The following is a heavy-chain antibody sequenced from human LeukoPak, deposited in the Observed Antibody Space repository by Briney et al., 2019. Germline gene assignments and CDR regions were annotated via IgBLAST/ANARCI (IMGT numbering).Heavy chain of an antibody. CDR1: GYSFTSYW. Sequence: GESLKIPCKGSGYSFTSYWISWVRQMPGKGLEWMGRIDPSDSYTNYSPSFQGHVTISADKSISTAYLQWSSLKASDTAMYYCASGYDDSYGMDVWGKGTTVTVSS. D-gene: IGHD5-12*01. CDR3: ASGYDDSYGMDV. V-gene: IGHV5-10-1*01. J-gene: IGHJ6*04. CDR2: IDPSDSYT.